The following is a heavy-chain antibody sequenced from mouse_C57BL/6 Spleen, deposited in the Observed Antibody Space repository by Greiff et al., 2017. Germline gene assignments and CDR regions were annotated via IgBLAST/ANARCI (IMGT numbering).Heavy chain of an antibody. D-gene: IGHD2-3*01. CDR2: IYPGDGDT. J-gene: IGHJ2*01. CDR1: GYAFSSSW. CDR3: AKGGMDTTGTWYFDY. V-gene: IGHV1-82*01. Sequence: VQLQQSGPELVKPGASVKISCKASGYAFSSSWLNWVKQRPGKGLEWIGRIYPGDGDTNYNGKFKGKATLTADKSSSTAYMQLISLTSEDSAVYFCAKGGMDTTGTWYFDYWGQGTTLTVSS.